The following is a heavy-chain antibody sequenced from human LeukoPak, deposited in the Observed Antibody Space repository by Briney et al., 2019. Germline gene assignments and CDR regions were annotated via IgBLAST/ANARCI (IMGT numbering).Heavy chain of an antibody. CDR3: ARGGAVVTATNWFDP. Sequence: SETLSLICTVSGGSISSYYWSWIRQPPGKGLEWIGYIYYSGSTNYNPSLKSRVTISVDTSKNQFSLKLSSVTAADTAVYYCARGGAVVTATNWFDPWGQGTLVTVSS. D-gene: IGHD2-21*02. V-gene: IGHV4-59*08. CDR1: GGSISSYY. J-gene: IGHJ5*02. CDR2: IYYSGST.